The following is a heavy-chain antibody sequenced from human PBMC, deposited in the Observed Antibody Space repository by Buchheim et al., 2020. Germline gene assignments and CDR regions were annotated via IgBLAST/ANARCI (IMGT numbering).Heavy chain of an antibody. CDR3: ARDLPSYGTSRLKYYYYGRDV. CDR1: GYTFTSYG. Sequence: QVQLVQSGAEVKKPGASVKVSCKASGYTFTSYGISWVRQAPGQGLEWMGWISAYNGNTNYAQKIQGRVTMTTDTSKSTAYMELRSLRADDTAVYYCARDLPSYGTSRLKYYYYGRDVWGQGTT. J-gene: IGHJ6*02. V-gene: IGHV1-18*04. CDR2: ISAYNGNT. D-gene: IGHD2-2*01.